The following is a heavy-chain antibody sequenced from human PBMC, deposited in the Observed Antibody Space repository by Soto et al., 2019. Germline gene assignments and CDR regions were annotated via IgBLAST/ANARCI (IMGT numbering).Heavy chain of an antibody. CDR3: ARDDSFAFDI. Sequence: LRLSCAASGFTFTSYSMNWVRQAPGKGLEWVSYIRGTTHYADSVKGRFTISRDNARSSLYLQMNSLRADDTAVYYCARDDSFAFDIWGQGTMVTVSS. CDR1: GFTFTSYS. V-gene: IGHV3-48*01. CDR2: IRGTT. D-gene: IGHD2-21*01. J-gene: IGHJ3*02.